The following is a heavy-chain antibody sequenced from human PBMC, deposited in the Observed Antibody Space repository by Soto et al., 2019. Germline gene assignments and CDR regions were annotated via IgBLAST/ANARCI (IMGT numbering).Heavy chain of an antibody. CDR1: GGSISSSSYY. J-gene: IGHJ6*03. CDR3: ARQGRSGYDVYYYYYYMDV. Sequence: SETLSLTCTVSGGSISSSSYYWGWIRQPPGKGLEWIGSIYYSGSTYYNPSLKSRVTISVDTSKNQFSLKLSSVTAADTAVYYCARQGRSGYDVYYYYYYMDVWGKGTTVTVSS. CDR2: IYYSGST. D-gene: IGHD5-12*01. V-gene: IGHV4-39*01.